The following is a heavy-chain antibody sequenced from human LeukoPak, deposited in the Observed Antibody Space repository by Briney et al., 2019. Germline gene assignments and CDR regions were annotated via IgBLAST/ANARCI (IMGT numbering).Heavy chain of an antibody. CDR1: GFTFGDYA. D-gene: IGHD3-22*01. CDR3: TRVSDSSGYYGRD. CDR2: IRSKAYGGTT. Sequence: PGRSLRLSCTAPGFTFGDYAMSWVRQAPGKGLEWVGFIRSKAYGGTTEYAASVKGRFTISRDDSKSIAYLQMNSLKTEDTAVYYCTRVSDSSGYYGRDWGQGTLVTVSS. J-gene: IGHJ4*02. V-gene: IGHV3-49*04.